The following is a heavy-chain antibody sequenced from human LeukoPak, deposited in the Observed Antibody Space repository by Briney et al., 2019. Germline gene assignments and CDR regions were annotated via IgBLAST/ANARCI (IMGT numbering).Heavy chain of an antibody. CDR2: ISYDGSNK. CDR3: ANLYYDSSGDDY. J-gene: IGHJ4*02. Sequence: VGSLRLSCAAPGFTPRSSAMHWVRQAPRKRRGRGAVISYDGSNKYYADSVKGRFTISRDNSKNTLYLQMNSLRAEDTAVYYCANLYYDSSGDDYWGQGTLVTVSS. D-gene: IGHD3-22*01. CDR1: GFTPRSSA. V-gene: IGHV3-30*18.